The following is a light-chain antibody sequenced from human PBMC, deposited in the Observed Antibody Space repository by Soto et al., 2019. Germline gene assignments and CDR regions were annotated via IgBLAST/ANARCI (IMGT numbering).Light chain of an antibody. CDR2: GAS. CDR3: QQYDKWPLT. CDR1: QSVSST. J-gene: IGKJ4*01. Sequence: EIVMTQSPATLSVSPGERATLSCRASQSVSSTLAWYQHKPGQAPRLLIYGASTRATGIPARFSGSGSGTEFTLTISSLQSEDFAVYYCQQYDKWPLTIGGGTKVEIK. V-gene: IGKV3-15*01.